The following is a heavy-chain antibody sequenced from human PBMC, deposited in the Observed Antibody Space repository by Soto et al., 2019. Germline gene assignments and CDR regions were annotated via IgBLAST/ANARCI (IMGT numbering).Heavy chain of an antibody. J-gene: IGHJ6*03. D-gene: IGHD2-2*01. V-gene: IGHV3-30*03. CDR1: GFTFSSYG. CDR3: ARAGVRGLYCSSTSCDPSAYYYYMDV. CDR2: ISYDGSNK. Sequence: QVQLVESGGGVVQPGRSLRLSCAASGFTFSSYGMHWVRQAPGKGLEWVAVISYDGSNKYYADSVKGRFTISRDNSKNTLYLQMNSLRAEDTAVYYCARAGVRGLYCSSTSCDPSAYYYYMDVWGKGTTVTVSS.